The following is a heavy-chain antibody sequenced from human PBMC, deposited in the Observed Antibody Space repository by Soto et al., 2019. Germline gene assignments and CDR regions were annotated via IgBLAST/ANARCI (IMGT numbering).Heavy chain of an antibody. J-gene: IGHJ4*02. CDR1: GGSFSGYY. D-gene: IGHD1-26*01. CDR2: INHSGST. CDR3: ARVGPVYSGSYTR. Sequence: QVQLQQWGAGLLMPSETLSLTCAVYGGSFSGYYWSWIRQPPGKGLEWIGEINHSGSTNYNPSLKSRAXXSXDXFKNQSSLKLSSVTAADTAVYYCARVGPVYSGSYTRWGQGTLVTVSS. V-gene: IGHV4-34*01.